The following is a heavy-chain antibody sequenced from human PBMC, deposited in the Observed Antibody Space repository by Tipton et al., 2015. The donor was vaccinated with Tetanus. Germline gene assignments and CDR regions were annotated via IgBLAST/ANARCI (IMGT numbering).Heavy chain of an antibody. Sequence: TLSLTCSVSGDSISSFYWSWIRQPAGKGLEWIGRIYTSGTTYYNPSLKGRVTISMDRSNTQFSLRLDSLTAADTAVYYCARAAGFLGLTHDFWGRGTLVSVSS. J-gene: IGHJ4*02. CDR2: IYTSGTT. CDR3: ARAAGFLGLTHDF. V-gene: IGHV4-4*07. CDR1: GDSISSFY. D-gene: IGHD2/OR15-2a*01.